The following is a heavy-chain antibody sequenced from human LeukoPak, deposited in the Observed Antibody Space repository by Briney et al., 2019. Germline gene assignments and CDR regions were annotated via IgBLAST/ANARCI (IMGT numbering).Heavy chain of an antibody. V-gene: IGHV4-34*01. Sequence: SETLFLTCAVYGGSFSGYYWSWIRQPPGKGLEWIGEINHSGSTNYNPSLKSRVTISVDTSKNQFSLKLSSVTAADTAVYYCARVRRCSSTSCYTSRYYYYYMDVWGKGTTVTVSS. CDR2: INHSGST. J-gene: IGHJ6*03. CDR1: GGSFSGYY. D-gene: IGHD2-2*02. CDR3: ARVRRCSSTSCYTSRYYYYYMDV.